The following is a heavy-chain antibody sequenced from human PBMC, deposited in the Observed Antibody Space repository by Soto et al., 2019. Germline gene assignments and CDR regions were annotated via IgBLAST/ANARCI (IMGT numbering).Heavy chain of an antibody. D-gene: IGHD5-18*01. Sequence: ASVKVSCKASGYTFTSYGISWVRQAPGQGLEWMGWISAYNGNTNSAQKLQGRVTMTTDTSTSTAYMELRSLRSDDTAVYYCARASNKRGNSYGPDYWGQGTLVTVSS. CDR1: GYTFTSYG. CDR2: ISAYNGNT. CDR3: ARASNKRGNSYGPDY. J-gene: IGHJ4*02. V-gene: IGHV1-18*01.